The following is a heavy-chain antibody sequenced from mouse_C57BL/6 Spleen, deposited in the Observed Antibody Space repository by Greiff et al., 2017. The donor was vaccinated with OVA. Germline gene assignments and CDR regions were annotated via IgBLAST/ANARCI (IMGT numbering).Heavy chain of an antibody. CDR1: GFSFTSYG. J-gene: IGHJ3*01. CDR3: AKSELGTLAY. D-gene: IGHD2-14*01. V-gene: IGHV2-9*01. CDR2: IWGGGST. Sequence: VKLVESGPGLVAPSQSLSITCTVSGFSFTSYGVDWVRQPPGKGLEWLGVIWGGGSTHYNSALMSRLSISKDNTKSHVYLKMNSLQTDDTAMYYCAKSELGTLAYWGQGTLVTVSA.